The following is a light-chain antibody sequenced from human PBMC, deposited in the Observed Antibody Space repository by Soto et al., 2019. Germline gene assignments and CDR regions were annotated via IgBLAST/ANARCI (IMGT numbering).Light chain of an antibody. CDR2: GAS. Sequence: EIVMTQSPATLPVSPGERATLSCRASQSVSSNLAWYQQKPGQAPRFLIYGASTRATGIPARFSGSGSGTGFTLTISSLQSEDFAVYYCQQYDNWPLTFGGGTKVEIK. CDR3: QQYDNWPLT. V-gene: IGKV3-15*01. J-gene: IGKJ4*01. CDR1: QSVSSN.